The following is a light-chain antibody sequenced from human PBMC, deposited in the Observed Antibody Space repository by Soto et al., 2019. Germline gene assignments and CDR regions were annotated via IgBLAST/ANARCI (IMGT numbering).Light chain of an antibody. V-gene: IGKV3-20*01. CDR2: GAS. Sequence: EIVLTQSPGTLSLSPGERATLSCRASQSVSSSYLAWYQQKPGQAPRLLIYGASSRATDIPDRFSGSGSGTDFTLTISRLEPEDFAVYYCQQYGSSPKMYTFGQGTKLEIK. CDR1: QSVSSSY. J-gene: IGKJ2*01. CDR3: QQYGSSPKMYT.